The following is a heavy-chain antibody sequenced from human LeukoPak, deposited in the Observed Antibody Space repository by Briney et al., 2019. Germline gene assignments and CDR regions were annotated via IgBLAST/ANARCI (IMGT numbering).Heavy chain of an antibody. D-gene: IGHD6-6*01. V-gene: IGHV4-30-4*01. Sequence: PSQTLSLTCTVSGGSISSGDYYWIWIRQPPGKGPEWIGYIYYSGSTYYNPSLKSRVTISGDTSKNQFSLKVNSVTAADTAVYYCARGSWSSSIGYWGQGTLVTVSS. J-gene: IGHJ4*02. CDR1: GGSISSGDYY. CDR2: IYYSGST. CDR3: ARGSWSSSIGY.